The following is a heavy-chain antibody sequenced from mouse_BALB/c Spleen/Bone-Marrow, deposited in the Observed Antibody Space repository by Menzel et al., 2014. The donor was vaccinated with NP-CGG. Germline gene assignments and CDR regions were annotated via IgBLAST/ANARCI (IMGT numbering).Heavy chain of an antibody. J-gene: IGHJ1*01. CDR3: AFNSYWFFDV. CDR1: GYTFRSYW. CDR2: ILPGSGST. Sequence: QVQLKHSGAELMKPGASVKISCKATGYTFRSYWMEWVRQRPGHGLEWIGEILPGSGSTNHNEKFKGKATFTADTSSNTAYLQLSSLTSEDSAVYYCAFNSYWFFDVWGAGTTVTVSS. V-gene: IGHV1-9*01.